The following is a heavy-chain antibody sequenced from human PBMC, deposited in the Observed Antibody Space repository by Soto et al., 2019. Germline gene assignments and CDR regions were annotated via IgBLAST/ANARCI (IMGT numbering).Heavy chain of an antibody. CDR1: GYTFTGYY. Sequence: ASVKVSCKXSGYTFTGYYMHWVRQAPGQGLEWMGWINPNSGGTNYAQKFQGRVTMTRDTSISTAYMELSRLRSDDTAVYYCARTKAVAKSSHYYYYYGMDVWGQGTTVTVSS. D-gene: IGHD5-12*01. CDR2: INPNSGGT. CDR3: ARTKAVAKSSHYYYYYGMDV. V-gene: IGHV1-2*02. J-gene: IGHJ6*02.